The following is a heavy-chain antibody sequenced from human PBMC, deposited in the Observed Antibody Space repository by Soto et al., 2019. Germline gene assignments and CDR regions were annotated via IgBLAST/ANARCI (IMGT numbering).Heavy chain of an antibody. CDR2: ISSSSSTI. J-gene: IGHJ5*02. CDR1: GFTFSSYS. Sequence: GGSLRLSCAASGFTFSSYSMNWVRQAPGKGLEWVSYISSSSSTIYYADSVKGRFTISRDNAKNSLYLQMNSLRAEDTAVYYCARASVGYCSGGSCYLMPWGQGTLVTVSS. V-gene: IGHV3-48*01. D-gene: IGHD2-15*01. CDR3: ARASVGYCSGGSCYLMP.